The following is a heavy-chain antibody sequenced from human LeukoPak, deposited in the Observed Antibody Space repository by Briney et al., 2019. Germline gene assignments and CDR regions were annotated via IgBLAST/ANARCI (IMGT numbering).Heavy chain of an antibody. V-gene: IGHV3-7*04. CDR1: GFSLSGLW. CDR3: VRRANWAFDM. J-gene: IGHJ3*02. Sequence: PGGSLRLSCTASGFSLSGLWMAWVRQALGKGLEWVANIIEDGGRLAYADSVKGRFTISRDNTKNSLYLEMNSLRAEDTAVYHCVRRANWAFDMWGQGTMVTVSS. D-gene: IGHD4/OR15-4a*01. CDR2: IIEDGGRL.